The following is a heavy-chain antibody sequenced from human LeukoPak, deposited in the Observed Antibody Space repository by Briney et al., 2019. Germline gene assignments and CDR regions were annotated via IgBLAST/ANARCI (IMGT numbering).Heavy chain of an antibody. CDR2: IYYSGST. Sequence: SETLSLTCTVSGGSISSYYWSWIRQPPGKGLEWIGYIYYSGSTNYNPSPKSRVTISVDTSKNQFSLKLSSVTAADTAVYYCATSLAQCSSWPFDYWGQGTLVTVSS. D-gene: IGHD6-13*01. CDR3: ATSLAQCSSWPFDY. V-gene: IGHV4-59*08. CDR1: GGSISSYY. J-gene: IGHJ4*02.